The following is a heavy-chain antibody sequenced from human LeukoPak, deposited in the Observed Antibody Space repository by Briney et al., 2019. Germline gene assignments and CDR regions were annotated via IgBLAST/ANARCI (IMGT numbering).Heavy chain of an antibody. CDR3: LYSWYPDY. J-gene: IGHJ4*02. CDR1: GFTFSSYA. Sequence: PGGSLRLSCAASGFTFSSYAMSWVRQAPGKGLEWVSTISGSGGSTYYADSVKGRFTISRDDSKNTLYLQMNSLRAEDTAVYYCLYSWYPDYWGRGTLVTVSS. V-gene: IGHV3-23*01. CDR2: ISGSGGST. D-gene: IGHD6-13*01.